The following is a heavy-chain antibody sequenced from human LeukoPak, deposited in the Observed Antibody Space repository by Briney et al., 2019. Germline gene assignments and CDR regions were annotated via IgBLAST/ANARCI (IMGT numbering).Heavy chain of an antibody. D-gene: IGHD1-20*01. CDR1: GDSIISNIYW. CDR2: TFYTGRT. CDR3: ARRRHNFVYDV. Sequence: SSETLSLTCTVSGDSIISNIYWWDWVRLPPGKGLEWIGATFYTGRTFYSPSLKSRVTISVDTSKNQFSLDLSSATAADTAVYYCARRRHNFVYDVWGQGTRVTVSS. J-gene: IGHJ3*01. V-gene: IGHV4-39*01.